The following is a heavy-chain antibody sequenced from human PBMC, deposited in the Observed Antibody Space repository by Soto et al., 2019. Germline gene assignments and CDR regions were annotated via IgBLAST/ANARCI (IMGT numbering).Heavy chain of an antibody. J-gene: IGHJ4*02. D-gene: IGHD6-6*01. CDR1: GYTFTSYA. Sequence: ASVKVSCKASGYTFTSYAMHWVRQAPGQRLEWMGWINAGNGNTKYSQKFQGRVTITRDTSASTAYMELSSLRSEDTAVYYCARSHSTARPPFHYWGQGTLVTVSS. CDR2: INAGNGNT. V-gene: IGHV1-3*01. CDR3: ARSHSTARPPFHY.